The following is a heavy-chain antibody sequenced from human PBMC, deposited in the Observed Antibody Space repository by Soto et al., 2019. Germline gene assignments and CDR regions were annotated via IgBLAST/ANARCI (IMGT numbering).Heavy chain of an antibody. CDR3: ARDLWVEPELYYYGMDV. CDR2: IYRSGVT. CDR1: GDSSSTSTYS. V-gene: IGHV4-30-2*01. J-gene: IGHJ6*02. Sequence: PSETLSLTCSFSGDSSSTSTYSWSWIRQPPGKALEWVGFIYRSGVTSYNPSLKSRVSISLDTSRNQCSLKVRSVTAADTAVYYCARDLWVEPELYYYGMDVWGQGTTVT. D-gene: IGHD1-1*01.